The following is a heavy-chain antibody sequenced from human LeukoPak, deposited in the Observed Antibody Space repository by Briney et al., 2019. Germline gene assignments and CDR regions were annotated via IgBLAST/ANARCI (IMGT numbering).Heavy chain of an antibody. CDR3: ARDGYGYSYDY. CDR1: GFTFDGYG. Sequence: GGSLRLSCAASGFTFDGYGMGWVRQALGKGLEWVSGINWNGGSTGYVDSVKGRFTIYRDNAKNFLYLQMNSLRVEDTALYYCARDGYGYSYDYWGQGTLVTVSS. D-gene: IGHD5-18*01. V-gene: IGHV3-20*04. CDR2: INWNGGST. J-gene: IGHJ4*02.